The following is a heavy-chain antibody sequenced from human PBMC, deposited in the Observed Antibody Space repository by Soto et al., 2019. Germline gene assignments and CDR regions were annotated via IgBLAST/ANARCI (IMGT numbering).Heavy chain of an antibody. V-gene: IGHV4-59*01. CDR2: IYYSGST. J-gene: IGHJ4*02. CDR3: ARTYSSGWYWGDY. D-gene: IGHD6-19*01. CDR1: GGSISSYY. Sequence: SETLSLTCTVSGGSISSYYWSWIRQPPGKGLEWIGYIYYSGSTNYNPSLKSRVTISVDTSKNQFSLKLSSVTAADTAVYYCARTYSSGWYWGDYWGQGTLVTVSS.